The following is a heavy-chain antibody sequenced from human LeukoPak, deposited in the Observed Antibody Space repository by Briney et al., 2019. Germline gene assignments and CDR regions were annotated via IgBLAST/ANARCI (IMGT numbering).Heavy chain of an antibody. Sequence: PGRSLRLSCAASGFTFDDYAMHWVRQAPGKGLEWVSGISWNSGSIGYADSVKGRFTISRDNAKNSLYLQMNSLRAEDTAVYYCAKEPSKWTRFDAFDIWGQGTMVTVSS. V-gene: IGHV3-9*01. CDR1: GFTFDDYA. J-gene: IGHJ3*02. CDR2: ISWNSGSI. CDR3: AKEPSKWTRFDAFDI. D-gene: IGHD2-8*01.